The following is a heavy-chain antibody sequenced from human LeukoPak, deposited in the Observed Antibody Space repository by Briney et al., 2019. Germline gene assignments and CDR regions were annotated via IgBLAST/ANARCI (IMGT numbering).Heavy chain of an antibody. CDR1: GFTFDDYG. CDR3: ARAMTDNYYYGMDV. D-gene: IGHD2-21*02. CDR2: INWNGGST. V-gene: IGHV3-20*04. J-gene: IGHJ6*02. Sequence: PGGSLRLSCAASGFTFDDYGMTWVRQAPGKGLEWVSGINWNGGSTGYADSVKGRFTISRDNAKNSLYLQMNSLRAEDTAFYYCARAMTDNYYYGMDVWGQGTTVTVSS.